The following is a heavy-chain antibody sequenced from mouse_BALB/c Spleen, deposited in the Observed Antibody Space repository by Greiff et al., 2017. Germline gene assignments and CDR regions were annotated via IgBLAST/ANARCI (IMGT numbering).Heavy chain of an antibody. CDR3: ARFGGYYGAMDY. V-gene: IGHV3-8*02. D-gene: IGHD2-3*01. J-gene: IGHJ4*01. Sequence: EVKLMESGPSLVKPSQTLSLTCSVTGDSITSGYWNWIRKFPGNKLEYMGYISYSGSTYYNPSLKSRISITRDTSKNQYYLQLNSVITEDTATYYCARFGGYYGAMDYWGQGTSVTVSS. CDR1: GDSITSGY. CDR2: ISYSGST.